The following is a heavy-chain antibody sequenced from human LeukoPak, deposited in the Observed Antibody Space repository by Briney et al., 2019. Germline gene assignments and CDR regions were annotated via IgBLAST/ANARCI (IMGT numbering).Heavy chain of an antibody. CDR1: EFTFSSYA. Sequence: GGSLRLSCAASEFTFSSYAMSWVRQAPGKGLEGVSAISGSGGSTYSADSVKGRFTISRDNSKNTLYLQMNSLRAEDTAVYYCAKEGYCSGGTCYRVFDYWGQGTLVTVSS. D-gene: IGHD2-15*01. CDR2: ISGSGGST. CDR3: AKEGYCSGGTCYRVFDY. V-gene: IGHV3-23*01. J-gene: IGHJ4*02.